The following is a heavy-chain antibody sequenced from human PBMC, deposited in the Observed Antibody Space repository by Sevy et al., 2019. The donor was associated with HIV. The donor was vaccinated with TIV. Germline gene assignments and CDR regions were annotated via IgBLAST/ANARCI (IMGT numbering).Heavy chain of an antibody. J-gene: IGHJ3*02. D-gene: IGHD5-18*01. CDR2: ISGISTYI. Sequence: GGSPRLSCAASGFTFSDYHMNWIRQAPGKGLVWVSYISGISTYINYADSVKGRFTISRDNAKNTLFLEMNSLRAEDTAVYYCARRVTAHDGFDIWGQGTMVTVSS. V-gene: IGHV3-11*06. CDR3: ARRVTAHDGFDI. CDR1: GFTFSDYH.